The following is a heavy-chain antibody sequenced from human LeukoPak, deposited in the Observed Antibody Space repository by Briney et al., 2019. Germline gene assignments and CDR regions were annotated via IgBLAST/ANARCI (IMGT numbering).Heavy chain of an antibody. CDR3: ARHGKRAARPGAFDI. CDR1: GGSISSGGYY. Sequence: PSETLSLTCTVSGGSISSGGYYWSWIRQPPGKGLEWIGYIYHSGSTYYNPSLKSRVTISVDTSKNQFSLKLSSVTAADTAVYYCARHGKRAARPGAFDIWGQGTMVTVSS. V-gene: IGHV4-30-2*01. D-gene: IGHD6-6*01. J-gene: IGHJ3*02. CDR2: IYHSGST.